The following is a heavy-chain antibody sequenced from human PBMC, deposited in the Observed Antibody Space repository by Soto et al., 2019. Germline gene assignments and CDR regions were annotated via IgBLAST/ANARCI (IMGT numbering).Heavy chain of an antibody. J-gene: IGHJ6*02. Sequence: GGSLRLSCAASGFTVSSDYMSWVRQAPGKGLEWVSFIYSGSSTYYADSVKGGFTISRDNSKNTLYLQMNSLRAEDTAVYYCARDRNTLYGMDVWGQGTTVTVSS. CDR1: GFTVSSDY. D-gene: IGHD2-2*02. V-gene: IGHV3-66*01. CDR3: ARDRNTLYGMDV. CDR2: IYSGSST.